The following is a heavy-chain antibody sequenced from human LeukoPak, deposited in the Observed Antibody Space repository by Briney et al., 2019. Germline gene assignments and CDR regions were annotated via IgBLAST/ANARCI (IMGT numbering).Heavy chain of an antibody. CDR2: INHSGST. J-gene: IGHJ4*02. V-gene: IGHV4-34*01. CDR3: ASGGIAARPFLTF. CDR1: GGSFSGYY. D-gene: IGHD6-6*01. Sequence: SETLSLTCAVYGGSFSGYYWSWIRQPPGKGLEWIGEINHSGSTNYNPSLKSRVTISVDTSKNQFSLKLSSVTAADTAVYYCASGGIAARPFLTFWGQGTLVTVSS.